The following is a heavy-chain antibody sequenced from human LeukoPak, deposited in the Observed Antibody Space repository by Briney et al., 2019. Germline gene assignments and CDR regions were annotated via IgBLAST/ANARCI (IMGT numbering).Heavy chain of an antibody. CDR1: GYTVTAYY. V-gene: IGHV1-2*02. CDR2: INPNSGDT. J-gene: IGHJ4*02. CDR3: TTGPYHDLTAY. Sequence: GASVKVSCKASGYTVTAYYVHWVRQAPGQGLEWLGWINPNSGDTNYAQRFQGRVTMARDASISTVYMGLTRLISDDTAVYFCTTGPYHDLTAYWGQGSLVTVSS. D-gene: IGHD1-14*01.